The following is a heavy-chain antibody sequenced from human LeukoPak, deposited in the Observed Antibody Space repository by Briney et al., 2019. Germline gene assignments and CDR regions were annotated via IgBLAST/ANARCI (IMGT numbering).Heavy chain of an antibody. J-gene: IGHJ4*02. CDR3: AKSGARWSHFDY. CDR1: GFSFINYA. Sequence: PGGSLRLSCAASGFSFINYAMNWVRQAPGKGPGWVADIYNTGDYTYYADSVKGRFTISRDNSKNTLYLQMNSLRDGDTALYYCAKSGARWSHFDYWGQGVLVTVSS. D-gene: IGHD3-3*01. CDR2: IYNTGDYT. V-gene: IGHV3-23*01.